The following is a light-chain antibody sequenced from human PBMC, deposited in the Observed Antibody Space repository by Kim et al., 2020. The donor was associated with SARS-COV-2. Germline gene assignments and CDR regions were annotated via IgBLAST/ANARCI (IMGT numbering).Light chain of an antibody. V-gene: IGKV3-20*01. Sequence: SPGERATLSCRASQSVSSSYLAWYQQKPGQAPRLLIYGASSRATGIPDRFSGSGSRTDFTLTISRLEPEDFAVYYCQQYGSSPMYTFGQGTKLEI. CDR2: GAS. CDR1: QSVSSSY. CDR3: QQYGSSPMYT. J-gene: IGKJ2*01.